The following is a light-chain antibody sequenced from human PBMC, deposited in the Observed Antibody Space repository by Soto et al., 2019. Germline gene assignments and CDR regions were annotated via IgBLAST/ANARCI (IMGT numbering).Light chain of an antibody. J-gene: IGKJ1*01. V-gene: IGKV1-39*01. CDR1: QSISSY. Sequence: DIQMTQSPSSLSASVGDRVTITCRASQSISSYLNWYQQKPGKAPKLLIYAASSLQSGVPSRFSGSGSGTDFTLTISRLEPEDFALYYCHQYASSFGTFGQGTKVEIK. CDR2: AAS. CDR3: HQYASSFGT.